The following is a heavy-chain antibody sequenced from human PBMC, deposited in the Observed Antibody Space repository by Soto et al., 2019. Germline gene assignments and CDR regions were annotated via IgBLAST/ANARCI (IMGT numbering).Heavy chain of an antibody. CDR2: IIPIFGTA. Sequence: QVQLVQSGAEVKKPGSSVKVSCKASGGTFSSYAISWVRQAPGQGLEWMGGIIPIFGTANYAQKFQGRVTVTAADSTSXXYXEXXSLRSEDTAVYYCARDLSQQLNSRKSYKSPHGMDVWGQGTTVTVSS. D-gene: IGHD6-13*01. CDR1: GGTFSSYA. J-gene: IGHJ6*02. V-gene: IGHV1-69*12. CDR3: ARDLSQQLNSRKSYKSPHGMDV.